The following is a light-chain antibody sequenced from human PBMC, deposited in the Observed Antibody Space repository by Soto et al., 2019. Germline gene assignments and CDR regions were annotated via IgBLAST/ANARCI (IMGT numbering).Light chain of an antibody. CDR2: GAS. J-gene: IGKJ4*01. CDR1: QSVRSNY. CDR3: QQYDSSVLT. Sequence: EIVLTQSPGTLSLSPGERATLSCRASQSVRSNYLAWYQRKPGQASRLLIYGASSRATGIPDRFSGSGSGTDFTLTISRLEPEDFAVYYCQQYDSSVLTFGGGTNVEI. V-gene: IGKV3-20*01.